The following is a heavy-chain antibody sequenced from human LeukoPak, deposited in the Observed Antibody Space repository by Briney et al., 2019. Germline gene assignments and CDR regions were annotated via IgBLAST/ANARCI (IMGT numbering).Heavy chain of an antibody. CDR2: IYYSGST. CDR1: GGSISSGGYY. CDR3: ARAPGYYDSSGYYFDY. D-gene: IGHD3-22*01. J-gene: IGHJ4*02. Sequence: PSETLCLTCTVSGGSISSGGYYWSWIRQHPGKGLEWIGYIYYSGSTYYNPSLKSRVTISVDTSKNQFSLKLSSVTAADTAVYYCARAPGYYDSSGYYFDYWGQGTLVTVSS. V-gene: IGHV4-31*03.